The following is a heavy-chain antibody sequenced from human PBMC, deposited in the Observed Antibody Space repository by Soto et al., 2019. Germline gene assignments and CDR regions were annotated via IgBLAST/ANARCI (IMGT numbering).Heavy chain of an antibody. Sequence: EVQLVESGGGLVKPGGSLRLSCAASGFTFSNAWMSWVRQAPGKGLEWVGRIKSKTDGGTTDYAAPVKGRFTISRDDSKNTLYLQMNSLKTEDTAVYYCTTDDITGIFVAFDIWGQGTMVTVSS. CDR2: IKSKTDGGTT. CDR1: GFTFSNAW. J-gene: IGHJ3*02. D-gene: IGHD1-20*01. CDR3: TTDDITGIFVAFDI. V-gene: IGHV3-15*01.